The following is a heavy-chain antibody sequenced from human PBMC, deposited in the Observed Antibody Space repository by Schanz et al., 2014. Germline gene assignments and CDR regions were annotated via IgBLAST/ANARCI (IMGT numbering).Heavy chain of an antibody. CDR2: IYSGGST. J-gene: IGHJ4*02. Sequence: EGQLVESGGGLVQPGGSLRLSCAASGFTVSSNYMSWVRQAPGKGLEWVAVIYSGGSTFYTDSVKGRFTISRDNSKNTLFLQMSSLRAEDTAVYYCARDGDFDYWGQGTLVTVSS. CDR1: GFTVSSNY. CDR3: ARDGDFDY. V-gene: IGHV3-66*01.